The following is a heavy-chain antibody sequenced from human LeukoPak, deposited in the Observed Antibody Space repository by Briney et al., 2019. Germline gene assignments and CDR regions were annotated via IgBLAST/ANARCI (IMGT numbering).Heavy chain of an antibody. CDR3: ARDRRELLFDF. V-gene: IGHV3-53*01. J-gene: IGHJ4*02. Sequence: PAGSLRLSCAASGFTVSSNYMSWVRQAPGKGLEWVSVIYSGGNTYYADSVKGRFTISRDNARTSLYLQMNSLRAEDTAVYYCARDRRELLFDFWGQGTLVTVSS. CDR1: GFTVSSNY. D-gene: IGHD1-26*01. CDR2: IYSGGNT.